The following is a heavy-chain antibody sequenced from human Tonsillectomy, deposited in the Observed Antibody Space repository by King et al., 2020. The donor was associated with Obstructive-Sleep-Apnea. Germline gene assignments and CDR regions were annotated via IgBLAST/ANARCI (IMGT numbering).Heavy chain of an antibody. V-gene: IGHV1-58*01. CDR1: GFTFTRSA. Sequence: QLVQSGPEVKKPGTSEKVSCKASGFTFTRSAVQWVRQARGQRLEWIGWIVAGSGNTNYAQKFQERVTISRDMSTSTAYMELSSLTSEDTAVYYCATGGGDFNGEDYYGMDLWGQGTTVTVSS. J-gene: IGHJ6*02. D-gene: IGHD2-8*01. CDR3: ATGGGDFNGEDYYGMDL. CDR2: IVAGSGNT.